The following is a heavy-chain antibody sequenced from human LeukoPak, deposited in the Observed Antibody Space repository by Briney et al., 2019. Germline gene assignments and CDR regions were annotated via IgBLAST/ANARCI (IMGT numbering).Heavy chain of an antibody. CDR1: GFTFSSYE. CDR3: ARQFDLYGDYDALDY. Sequence: PGGSLRLSCATSGFTFSSYEMNWVRQAPGKGLEWISYITTSGTSTYYADSVKGRFTISRDNGKTALSLQMNSLRAEDTAVYYCARQFDLYGDYDALDYWGQGTLVTVSS. V-gene: IGHV3-48*03. D-gene: IGHD4-17*01. CDR2: ITTSGTST. J-gene: IGHJ4*02.